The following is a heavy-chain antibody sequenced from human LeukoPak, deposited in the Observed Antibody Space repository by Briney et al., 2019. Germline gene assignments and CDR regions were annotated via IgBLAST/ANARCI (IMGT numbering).Heavy chain of an antibody. D-gene: IGHD2-2*01. CDR3: AKGGGYCSSTSCPSGY. J-gene: IGHJ4*02. Sequence: GRSLRLSCAASGFTFSSYGMHWVRQAPGKGLEWVAVISYDGSNKYYADSVKGRFTISRDNSKNTLYLQMNSLRAEDTAVYYCAKGGGYCSSTSCPSGYWGQGTLVTVSS. CDR2: ISYDGSNK. V-gene: IGHV3-30*18. CDR1: GFTFSSYG.